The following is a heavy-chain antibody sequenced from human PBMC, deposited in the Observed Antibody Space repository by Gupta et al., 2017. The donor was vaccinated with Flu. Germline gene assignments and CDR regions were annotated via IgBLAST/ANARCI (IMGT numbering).Heavy chain of an antibody. CDR1: AFTFSSYA. Sequence: EVQLLESGGGLVQPGGSLRLSCAASAFTFSSYAMSWVRQAPGKGLEWVSAISGSGGSTYYAESVKGRFTISRDNSKNTLYLQMNSLRAEDTAVYYCAKDGGGETGTIVSEYYYYGMDVWGQGTTVTVSS. D-gene: IGHD1-1*01. CDR3: AKDGGGETGTIVSEYYYYGMDV. V-gene: IGHV3-23*01. J-gene: IGHJ6*02. CDR2: ISGSGGST.